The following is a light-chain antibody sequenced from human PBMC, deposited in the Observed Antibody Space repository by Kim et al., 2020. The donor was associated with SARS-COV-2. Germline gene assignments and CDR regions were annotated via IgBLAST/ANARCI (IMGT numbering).Light chain of an antibody. Sequence: PGQSFTISYTGTGSDVGGSTYVSWYQQHPGNAPKLMIYEVSKRPSGVPDRFSGSKSGNTASLTVSGLQAEDEADYYCSSYAGSNRVFGTGTKVTVL. CDR3: SSYAGSNRV. CDR2: EVS. CDR1: GSDVGGSTY. V-gene: IGLV2-8*01. J-gene: IGLJ1*01.